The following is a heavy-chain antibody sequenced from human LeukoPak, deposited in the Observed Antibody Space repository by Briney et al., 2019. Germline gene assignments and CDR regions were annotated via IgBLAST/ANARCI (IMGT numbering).Heavy chain of an antibody. V-gene: IGHV4-31*03. CDR2: IYYSGST. CDR3: ARFEDYYGMDV. Sequence: PSETLSLTCTVSGGSISSGGYYWSWIRQHPGKGLEWIGYIYYSGSTYYNPSLKSRVTVSVDTSKNQFSLKLSSVTAADTAVYYCARFEDYYGMDVWGQGTTVTVSS. CDR1: GGSISSGGYY. J-gene: IGHJ6*02.